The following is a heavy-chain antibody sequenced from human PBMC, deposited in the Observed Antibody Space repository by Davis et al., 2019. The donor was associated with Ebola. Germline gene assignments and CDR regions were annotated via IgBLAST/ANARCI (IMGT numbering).Heavy chain of an antibody. CDR2: TSFDGTQK. CDR1: GFTFINYA. CDR3: ARGKLYYYAGSGYFDTFDA. Sequence: PGGSLRLSCAASGFTFINYAMSWVRQAPGKGLEWVAVTSFDGTQKYYSDSVKGRFTISRDNSKNTLHLQMNGLRAEDTAVYYCARGKLYYYAGSGYFDTFDAWGQGTLVTVSS. J-gene: IGHJ3*01. V-gene: IGHV3-30-3*01. D-gene: IGHD3-22*01.